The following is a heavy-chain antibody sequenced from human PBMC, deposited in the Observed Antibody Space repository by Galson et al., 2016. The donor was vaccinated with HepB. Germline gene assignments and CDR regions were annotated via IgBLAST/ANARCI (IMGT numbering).Heavy chain of an antibody. V-gene: IGHV3-23*01. D-gene: IGHD5-18*01. Sequence: SLRLSCAASGFTFSNYAMTWVRQAPGKGLEWVSGVSGSGGSTHYADSVKGRFTISRENHRNTLYLQMNGRRADDTAVYYCAKIAPDVDTPMVNWGQGTLVTVSS. J-gene: IGHJ4*02. CDR2: VSGSGGST. CDR3: AKIAPDVDTPMVN. CDR1: GFTFSNYA.